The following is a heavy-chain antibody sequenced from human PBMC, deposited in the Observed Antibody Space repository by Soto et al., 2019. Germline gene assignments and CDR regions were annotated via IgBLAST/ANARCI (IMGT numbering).Heavy chain of an antibody. D-gene: IGHD5-12*01. V-gene: IGHV4-59*08. CDR2: IYYSGNT. CDR3: ARRSQGYDGLTQAYYYYMDV. Sequence: SETLSLTCTVSGGSISSYFCSWIRQPPGKGLEWIGHIYYSGNTNYNPSLKSRVTISVDTSKNQFSLRLSSVTAADTAVYYCARRSQGYDGLTQAYYYYMDVWGKGTTVTVSS. CDR1: GGSISSYF. J-gene: IGHJ6*03.